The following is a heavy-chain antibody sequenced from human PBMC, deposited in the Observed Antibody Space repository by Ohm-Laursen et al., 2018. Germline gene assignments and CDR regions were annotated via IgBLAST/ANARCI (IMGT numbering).Heavy chain of an antibody. CDR3: ARWSSSSPYYFGD. J-gene: IGHJ4*02. D-gene: IGHD6-6*01. V-gene: IGHV5-51*03. CDR2: IYPGDSDT. CDR1: GYSFNNYW. Sequence: GESLRISCKGSGYSFNNYWIGWVRQMPGKGLEWMGIIYPGDSDTRYSPSFQGQVTMLVDKSISTAYLQWSSLKASDTAMYYCARWSSSSPYYFGDWGQGTLVTVSS.